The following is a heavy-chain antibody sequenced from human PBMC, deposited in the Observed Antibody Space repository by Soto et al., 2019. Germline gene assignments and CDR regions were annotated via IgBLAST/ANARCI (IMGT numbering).Heavy chain of an antibody. CDR2: ISYDGSNK. D-gene: IGHD2-21*02. J-gene: IGHJ5*02. Sequence: QVQLVESGGGVVQPGRSLRLSCAASGFTFSSYAMHWVRQALGKGLAWVAVISYDGSNKYYAGSVKGRFTISRDNSKNTLYLQINSLRAEDTAVYYCARDLDSVVTAMGNWFDPWGQGTLVTVSS. CDR3: ARDLDSVVTAMGNWFDP. CDR1: GFTFSSYA. V-gene: IGHV3-30-3*01.